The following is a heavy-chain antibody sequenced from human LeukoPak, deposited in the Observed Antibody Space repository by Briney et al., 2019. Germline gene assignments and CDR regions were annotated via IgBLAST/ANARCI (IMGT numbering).Heavy chain of an antibody. CDR1: GYTFSSYW. J-gene: IGHJ6*02. V-gene: IGHV5-51*01. CDR2: IFPRDSDA. CDR3: VRSLPGTLLRGYGMDV. Sequence: GESLTISCQTSGYTFSSYWIGWVRQPPGKGLACMGVIFPRDSDARYSPSFQGQVTMSADKSTNTAYLHWGSLKASDTALYYCVRSLPGTLLRGYGMDVWGPGTSVTVS. D-gene: IGHD3-10*01.